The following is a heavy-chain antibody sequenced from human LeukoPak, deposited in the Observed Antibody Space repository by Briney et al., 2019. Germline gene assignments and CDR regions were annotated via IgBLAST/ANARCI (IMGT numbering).Heavy chain of an antibody. CDR3: ARQVGVDAFDI. Sequence: GASVKVSCKASGGTFSSYAISWVRQAPGQGLEWMGGIIPIFGTANYAQKFQGRVTITADESTSTAYMELSSLRSEDAAVYYCARQVGVDAFDIWGQGTMVTVSS. D-gene: IGHD1-26*01. CDR2: IIPIFGTA. CDR1: GGTFSSYA. V-gene: IGHV1-69*13. J-gene: IGHJ3*02.